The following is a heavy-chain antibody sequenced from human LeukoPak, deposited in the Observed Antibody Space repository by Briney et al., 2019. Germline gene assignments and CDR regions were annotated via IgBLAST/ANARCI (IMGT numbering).Heavy chain of an antibody. Sequence: GGSLRLSCAASGFTLSSYPMHWVRQAPGKGLEWVAVISYDGSDKHYADPVKGRFTISRDNSKNTLYLQMNSLRAEDTAVYYCAREGSSGYYPYWGQGILVTVSS. CDR1: GFTLSSYP. CDR2: ISYDGSDK. V-gene: IGHV3-30-3*01. CDR3: AREGSSGYYPY. D-gene: IGHD3-22*01. J-gene: IGHJ4*02.